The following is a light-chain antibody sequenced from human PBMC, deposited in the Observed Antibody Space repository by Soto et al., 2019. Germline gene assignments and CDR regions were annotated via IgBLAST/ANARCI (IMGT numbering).Light chain of an antibody. CDR1: RSNIGNNA. J-gene: IGLJ3*02. V-gene: IGLV1-44*01. CDR3: CSYAGGSTLV. CDR2: NNN. Sequence: QSVLTQPPSASGTPGQRVTISCSGSRSNIGNNAVSWYQQLPGTAPKLLIYNNNQRPSGVSSRFSGSKSGNTASLTISGLQTEDEADYYCCSYAGGSTLVFGGGTKLTVL.